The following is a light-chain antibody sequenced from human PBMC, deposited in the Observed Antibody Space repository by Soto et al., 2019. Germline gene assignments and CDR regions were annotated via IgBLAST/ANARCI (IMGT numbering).Light chain of an antibody. J-gene: IGKJ3*01. CDR1: QDIRSS. CDR2: GAS. Sequence: EKVMTQSPATLSVSKGERVTLSCRASQDIRSSLAWYQQKPGQAPRLLIYGASIRATGVPATFSGSGSGTEFTLSISSLQSEHLGVYYCQQDSSWPLTFGQGTNVDIK. CDR3: QQDSSWPLT. V-gene: IGKV3-15*01.